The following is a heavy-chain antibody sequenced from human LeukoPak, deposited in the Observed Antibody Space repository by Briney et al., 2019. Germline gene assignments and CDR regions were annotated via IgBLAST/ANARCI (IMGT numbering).Heavy chain of an antibody. J-gene: IGHJ4*02. CDR3: ARDVWFGAGRTFDY. V-gene: IGHV4-61*02. Sequence: SETLSLTCTVSGDSISSGSYYWSWIRQPAGKGLEWIGRIYTSGSTNYNPSLKSRVTISVDTSKNQFSLKLSSVTAADTAVYYCARDVWFGAGRTFDYWGQGTLVTVSS. CDR2: IYTSGST. CDR1: GDSISSGSYY. D-gene: IGHD3-10*01.